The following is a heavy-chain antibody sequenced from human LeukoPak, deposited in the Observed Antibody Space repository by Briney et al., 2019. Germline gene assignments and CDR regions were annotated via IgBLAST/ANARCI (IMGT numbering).Heavy chain of an antibody. CDR1: GYTLTELS. V-gene: IGHV1-24*01. Sequence: ASVKVSCKVSGYTLTELSMHWVRQAPGKGLEWMGGFDPEDGETIYAQKFQGRVTITADESTSTAYMELSSLRSEDTAVYYCARPRERWLQSPPFDYWGQGTLVTVSS. CDR2: FDPEDGET. J-gene: IGHJ4*02. CDR3: ARPRERWLQSPPFDY. D-gene: IGHD5-24*01.